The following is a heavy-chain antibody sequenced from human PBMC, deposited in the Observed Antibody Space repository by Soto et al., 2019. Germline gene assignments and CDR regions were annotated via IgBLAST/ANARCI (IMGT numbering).Heavy chain of an antibody. V-gene: IGHV1-69*01. D-gene: IGHD2-2*01. CDR3: ARLGTKAIYV. Sequence: QVQLVQSGAEVRKPGSSVRVSCKASGGTFDAYTITWVRQAPGQGLEWMGGIIPLFGTANYAQKFQGRVTITEDESTNTANMELSSLRSEDTAVYFCARLGTKAIYVWGQGTTVTISS. CDR1: GGTFDAYT. CDR2: IIPLFGTA. J-gene: IGHJ6*02.